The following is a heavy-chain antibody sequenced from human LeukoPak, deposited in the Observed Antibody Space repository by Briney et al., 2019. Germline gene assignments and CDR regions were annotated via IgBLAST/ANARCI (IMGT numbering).Heavy chain of an antibody. J-gene: IGHJ4*02. CDR3: ARDNGWSADF. Sequence: GGSLSLSCAASGFTFSRHWMYWVRQAPGKGLEWVANIKQDGSAKPNVDSVKGRFTISRDNAKNSLFLQMNSLRAEDTAVYYCARDNGWSADFWGQGTLVTVSS. V-gene: IGHV3-7*03. CDR2: IKQDGSAK. CDR1: GFTFSRHW. D-gene: IGHD2-15*01.